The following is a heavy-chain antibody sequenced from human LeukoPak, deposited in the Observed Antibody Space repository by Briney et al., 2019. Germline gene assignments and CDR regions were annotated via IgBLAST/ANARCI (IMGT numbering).Heavy chain of an antibody. D-gene: IGHD3-3*01. CDR3: ARDSVFWSGLVY. J-gene: IGHJ4*02. CDR2: ISSSSSYI. CDR1: GFTFSSYS. V-gene: IGHV3-21*01. Sequence: GASLRLSCAASGFTFSSYSMNWVRQAPGQGLEWVSSISSSSSYIYYADSVKGRFTISRDNAKNSLYLQMNSLRAEDTAVYYCARDSVFWSGLVYWGQGTLVTVSS.